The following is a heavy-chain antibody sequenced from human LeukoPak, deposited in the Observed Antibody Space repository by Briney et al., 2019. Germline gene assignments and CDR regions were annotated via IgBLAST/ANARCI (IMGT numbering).Heavy chain of an antibody. V-gene: IGHV3-23*01. Sequence: TGGSLRLSCVASGFTFGSYAMSWVRQAPGKGLEWVSAVNPAGDHTFYADSVKGRFNLSKDNSKNTLYLQMDSLSAEDTAIYYCVRQLRYCSDGTCYFDYWGQGTLVTVSS. J-gene: IGHJ4*02. CDR1: GFTFGSYA. D-gene: IGHD2-15*01. CDR3: VRQLRYCSDGTCYFDY. CDR2: VNPAGDHT.